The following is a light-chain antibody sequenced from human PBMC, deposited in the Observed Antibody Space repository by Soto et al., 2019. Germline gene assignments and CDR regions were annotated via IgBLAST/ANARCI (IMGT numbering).Light chain of an antibody. J-gene: IGKJ2*01. Sequence: ETVLTQSPGTPSLSPGETATLSCRASQSVSSSYMAWYQQKPGQTPRLLVYGTSRRATGVPDRFSGSASGTEFILTINRLEPDDFGVYFCQQFGHSPYTFGQGTKLDIK. CDR2: GTS. CDR3: QQFGHSPYT. V-gene: IGKV3-20*01. CDR1: QSVSSSY.